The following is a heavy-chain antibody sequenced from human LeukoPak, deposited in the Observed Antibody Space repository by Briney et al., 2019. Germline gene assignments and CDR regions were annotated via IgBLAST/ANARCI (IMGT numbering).Heavy chain of an antibody. D-gene: IGHD3-3*01. CDR3: ARPSGSVTIFGVVDYFDY. CDR1: GFTFNNYG. CDR2: IAYDGSNE. J-gene: IGHJ4*02. V-gene: IGHV3-30*04. Sequence: GGSLRLSCVVSGFTFNNYGLHWVRQAPGKGLDWVASIAYDGSNENYAESVKGRFTISRDNSKNTLYMQMNSLRAEDTAVYYCARPSGSVTIFGVVDYFDYWGQGSLVTVSS.